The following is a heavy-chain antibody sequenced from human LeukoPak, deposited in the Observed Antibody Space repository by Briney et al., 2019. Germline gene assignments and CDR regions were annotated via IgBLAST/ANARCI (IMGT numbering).Heavy chain of an antibody. D-gene: IGHD2/OR15-2a*01. CDR2: INSDGSWT. CDR3: VSFYETY. J-gene: IGHJ4*02. CDR1: GNYW. Sequence: GGSLRLSCAASGNYWMHWVRQAPGKGLVWVSHINSDGSWTSYADFVRGRFTISKDNAKNTVYLQMNSLRAEDTAVYYCVSFYETYWGRGTLVTVSS. V-gene: IGHV3-74*01.